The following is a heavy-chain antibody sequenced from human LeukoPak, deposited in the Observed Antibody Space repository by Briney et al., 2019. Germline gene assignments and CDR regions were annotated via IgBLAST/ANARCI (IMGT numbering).Heavy chain of an antibody. CDR3: ARDSEGVYYDSSGPYSHRGGAFDI. D-gene: IGHD3-22*01. V-gene: IGHV1-69*04. CDR1: GGTFSSYA. CDR2: IIPILGIA. J-gene: IGHJ3*02. Sequence: SVKVSCKASGGTFSSYAISWVRQAPGQGLEWMGRIIPILGIANYAQKFRGRVTITRDTSASTAYMELSSLRSEDTAVYYCARDSEGVYYDSSGPYSHRGGAFDIWGQGTMVTVSS.